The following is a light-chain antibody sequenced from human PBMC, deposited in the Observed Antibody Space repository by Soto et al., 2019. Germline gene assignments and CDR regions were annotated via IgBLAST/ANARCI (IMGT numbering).Light chain of an antibody. CDR2: EVS. CDR1: RSDVGGYNY. J-gene: IGLJ2*01. V-gene: IGLV2-14*01. Sequence: QSALTQPASVSGSPGQSITISCTGTRSDVGGYNYVSWYQQHPGKAPKLLIYEVSNRPSGVSNRFSGSKSGNTASLTISGLQAEDEGDYYCSSFTSSSTVIFGGGTKVTVL. CDR3: SSFTSSSTVI.